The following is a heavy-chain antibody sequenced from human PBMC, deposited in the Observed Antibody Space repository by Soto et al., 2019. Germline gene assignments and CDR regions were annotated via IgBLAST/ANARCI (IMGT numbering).Heavy chain of an antibody. J-gene: IGHJ6*02. D-gene: IGHD3-22*01. CDR3: ARLREKTYYYDSSGYPEPYYYYGMDV. V-gene: IGHV3-23*01. CDR2: LYGNGGGV. CDR1: GFTFSDYA. Sequence: GGSLRLSCAASGFTFSDYAIIWIRQVPGKGLQWVSGLYGNGGGVHYADSVKGRFTISRDNSAYSAYLQMNNLRVEDTAVYYCARLREKTYYYDSSGYPEPYYYYGMDVWGQGTTVTVSS.